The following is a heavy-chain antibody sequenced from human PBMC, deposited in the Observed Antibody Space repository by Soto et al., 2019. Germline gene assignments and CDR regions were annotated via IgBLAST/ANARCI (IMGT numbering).Heavy chain of an antibody. V-gene: IGHV4-59*01. CDR3: ARGKEWLTPFWFDP. D-gene: IGHD3-3*01. CDR2: IYYSGST. J-gene: IGHJ5*02. CDR1: GGSISSYY. Sequence: SETLSLTCTVSGGSISSYYWSWIRQPPGKGLEWIGYIYYSGSTNYNPSLKSRVTISVDTSKNQFSLKLSSVTAADTAVYYCARGKEWLTPFWFDPWGQGALVTVSS.